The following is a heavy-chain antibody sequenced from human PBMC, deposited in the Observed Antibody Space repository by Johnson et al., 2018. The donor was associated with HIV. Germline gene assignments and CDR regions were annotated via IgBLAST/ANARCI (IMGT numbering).Heavy chain of an antibody. Sequence: EVQLVESGGGLVQPGRSLRVSCTASGFTFGDYGVNWFRQAPGKGLEWVSGINWNGGRTGYVDSLKGRFTISRDNAKNSLYLQMDSLRPEDTALYYCVRGGLGYQNFHDRFDVWGQGTVVTVSS. D-gene: IGHD3-16*02. CDR2: INWNGGRT. CDR1: GFTFGDYG. J-gene: IGHJ3*01. V-gene: IGHV3-20*04. CDR3: VRGGLGYQNFHDRFDV.